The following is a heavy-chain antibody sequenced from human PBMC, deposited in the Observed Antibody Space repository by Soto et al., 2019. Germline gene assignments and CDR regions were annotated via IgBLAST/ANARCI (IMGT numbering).Heavy chain of an antibody. J-gene: IGHJ4*02. Sequence: GASVKVSCKASGYTFTSYYMHWVLQAPGQGLEWMGIINPSGGSTSYAQKFQGRVTMTRDTSTSTVYMELSSLRSEDTAVYYCARDRGTKTAFDYWGQGTLVTVSS. D-gene: IGHD1-1*01. V-gene: IGHV1-46*01. CDR3: ARDRGTKTAFDY. CDR2: INPSGGST. CDR1: GYTFTSYY.